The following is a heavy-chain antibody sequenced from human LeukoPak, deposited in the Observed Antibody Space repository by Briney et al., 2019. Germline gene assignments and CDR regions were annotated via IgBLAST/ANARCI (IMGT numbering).Heavy chain of an antibody. Sequence: GGSLRLSCAASGFTFSNAWMSWVRQAPGKGLEWVGRIKSKTDGGTTDYAAPVKGRFTISRDDSKNTLYLQMNSLKTEDTAVYYCTTEAQWLVRRGGDYWGQGTLVTASS. D-gene: IGHD6-19*01. J-gene: IGHJ4*02. CDR1: GFTFSNAW. CDR2: IKSKTDGGTT. V-gene: IGHV3-15*01. CDR3: TTEAQWLVRRGGDY.